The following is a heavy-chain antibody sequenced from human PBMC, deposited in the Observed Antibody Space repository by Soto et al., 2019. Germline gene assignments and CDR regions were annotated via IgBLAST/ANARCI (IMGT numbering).Heavy chain of an antibody. J-gene: IGHJ1*01. CDR2: INPSGGST. CDR3: ARTGCSGGSCLSSYFQH. CDR1: GYTFTSYY. Sequence: ASVKVSCKASGYTFTSYYMHWVRQAPGQGLEWMGIINPSGGSTSYAQKFQGRVTMTRDTSTSTVYMELSSLRSEDTAVYYCARTGCSGGSCLSSYFQHGGQGTLVTVSS. V-gene: IGHV1-46*03. D-gene: IGHD2-15*01.